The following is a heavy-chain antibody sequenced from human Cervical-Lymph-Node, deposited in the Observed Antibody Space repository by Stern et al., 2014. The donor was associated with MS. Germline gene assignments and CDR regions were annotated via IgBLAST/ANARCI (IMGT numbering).Heavy chain of an antibody. D-gene: IGHD2-15*01. CDR3: ARDLSLHLVRPDAFDI. Sequence: QVQLVQSGAEVKKPGASVKVSCKASGYTFTGYYMHWVRQAPGQGLEWMGWINPNSGGTNYAQKFQGRVTMTRDTSISTAYMELSRLRSDDTAVYYCARDLSLHLVRPDAFDIWGQGTMVTVSS. CDR1: GYTFTGYY. CDR2: INPNSGGT. V-gene: IGHV1-2*02. J-gene: IGHJ3*02.